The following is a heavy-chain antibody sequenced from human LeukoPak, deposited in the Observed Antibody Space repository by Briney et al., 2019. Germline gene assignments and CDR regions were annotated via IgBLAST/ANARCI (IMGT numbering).Heavy chain of an antibody. V-gene: IGHV4-34*01. CDR1: GGSFSGYY. J-gene: IGHJ3*02. Sequence: SETLSLTCAVYGGSFSGYYWSWIRQPPGKGLEWIGEINHSGSTNYNPSLKSRVAISVDTSKNQFSLKLSSVTAADTAVYYCAGAWRVVIAIRAFDIWGQGTMVTVSS. CDR2: INHSGST. D-gene: IGHD2-21*01. CDR3: AGAWRVVIAIRAFDI.